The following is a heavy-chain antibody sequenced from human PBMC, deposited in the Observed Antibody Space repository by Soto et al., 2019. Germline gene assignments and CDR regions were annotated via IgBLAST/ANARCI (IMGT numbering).Heavy chain of an antibody. Sequence: QVQLVESGRGVVQPGRALRLSCAASGFAFSSYGMHWVRQAPGKGLEWVAVIWYDGSNKYYADSVKGRFTISRDNSKNTLYLHMNSLRAEDTAVYYCARLEEQMVRGVGLGYWGQGTLVTVSS. CDR3: ARLEEQMVRGVGLGY. CDR1: GFAFSSYG. D-gene: IGHD3-10*01. CDR2: IWYDGSNK. V-gene: IGHV3-33*01. J-gene: IGHJ4*02.